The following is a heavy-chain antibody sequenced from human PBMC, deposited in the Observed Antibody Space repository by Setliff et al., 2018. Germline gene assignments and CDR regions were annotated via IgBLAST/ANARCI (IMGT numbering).Heavy chain of an antibody. CDR3: ARQASWFDP. CDR1: GYSISSGYY. J-gene: IGHJ5*02. V-gene: IGHV4-38-2*01. Sequence: SETLSLTCAVSGYSISSGYYWGWIRQPPGKGLEWIGSIYHSGSTYYNPSLKSRVTIPVDTSKNQFSLKLSSVTAADTAVYYCARQASWFDPWGQGTLVTVSS. CDR2: IYHSGST.